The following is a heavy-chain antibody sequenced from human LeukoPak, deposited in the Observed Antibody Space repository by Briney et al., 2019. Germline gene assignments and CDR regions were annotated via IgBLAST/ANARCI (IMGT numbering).Heavy chain of an antibody. D-gene: IGHD4-17*01. CDR2: ISGSGGST. V-gene: IGHV3-23*01. Sequence: TGGSLRLSCAASGFTFSSYAMSWVRQAPGKGLEWVSAISGSGGSTYCADSVKGRFTISRDNSKNTLYLQMNSLRAEDTAVYYCAKDLTTVTMGSDYWGQGTLVTVSS. J-gene: IGHJ4*02. CDR3: AKDLTTVTMGSDY. CDR1: GFTFSSYA.